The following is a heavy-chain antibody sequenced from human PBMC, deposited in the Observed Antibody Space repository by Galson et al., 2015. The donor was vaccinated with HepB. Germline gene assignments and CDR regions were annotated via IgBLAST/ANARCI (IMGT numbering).Heavy chain of an antibody. CDR2: IVIGNGNT. J-gene: IGHJ5*02. Sequence: SVKVSCKASGFTFTTSAVQWVRQARGQRPEWMGWIVIGNGNTNYAQKFQERVTITRDMSTSTAYMQLSSLRSEDTAVYYCAAVPYRDKPGWFDPWGQGTLVTVSS. V-gene: IGHV1-58*01. CDR1: GFTFTTSA. CDR3: AAVPYRDKPGWFDP. D-gene: IGHD4-17*01.